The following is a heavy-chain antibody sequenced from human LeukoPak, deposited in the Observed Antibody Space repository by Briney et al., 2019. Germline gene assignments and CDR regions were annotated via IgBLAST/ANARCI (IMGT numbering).Heavy chain of an antibody. CDR2: INHSGST. J-gene: IGHJ4*02. D-gene: IGHD4-17*01. V-gene: IGHV4-34*01. CDR1: GGCFSGYY. CDR3: ARGDYGDYDY. Sequence: KPSETLSLTCAVYGGCFSGYYWSWIRQPPGKGLEWIGEINHSGSTNYNPSLKSRVTISVDTSKNQFSLTLSSVTAADTAVYYCARGDYGDYDYWGQGTLVTVSS.